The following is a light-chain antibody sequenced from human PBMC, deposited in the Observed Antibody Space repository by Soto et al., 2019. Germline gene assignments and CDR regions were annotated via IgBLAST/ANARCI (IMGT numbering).Light chain of an antibody. CDR3: CSSAGTYTSV. Sequence: QSALTQPRSVSGSPGQSVTISCTGTSSDVGGYNYVSWYQQHPGKAPKLIIYDVSKRPSGVPDRFSGSKSGNTASLTISGLPAEDGADYYCCSSAGTYTSVFGGGTKLTVL. CDR2: DVS. V-gene: IGLV2-11*01. CDR1: SSDVGGYNY. J-gene: IGLJ3*02.